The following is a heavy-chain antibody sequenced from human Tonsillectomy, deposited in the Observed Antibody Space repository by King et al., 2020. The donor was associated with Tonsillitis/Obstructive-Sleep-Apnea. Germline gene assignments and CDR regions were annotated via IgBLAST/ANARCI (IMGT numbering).Heavy chain of an antibody. CDR1: GGSFSGYY. CDR3: ARGGLRVTAAHYYMDV. D-gene: IGHD2-2*01. V-gene: IGHV4-34*01. Sequence: VQLQQWGAGLLKPSETLSLTCAVYGGSFSGYYWSWIRQPPGKGLEWIGEINHSGSTNYNPSLKSRVTISVDTSKNQFSLKLSSVTAADTAVYYCARGGLRVTAAHYYMDVWGKGTTVTVSS. J-gene: IGHJ6*03. CDR2: INHSGST.